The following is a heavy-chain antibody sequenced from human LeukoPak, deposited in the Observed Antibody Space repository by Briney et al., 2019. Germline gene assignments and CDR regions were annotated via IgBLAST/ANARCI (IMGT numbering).Heavy chain of an antibody. J-gene: IGHJ6*03. CDR3: ARDLQGDYMDV. CDR1: GFTFSSYS. V-gene: IGHV3-48*01. CDR2: ISSSSSTI. D-gene: IGHD3-16*01. Sequence: GGSLRLSCAASGFTFSSYSMNWVRQAPGKGLEWVSYISSSSSTIYYADSVKGRFTISRDNAKNSLYLQMNSLRAEDTAVYYCARDLQGDYMDVWGKGTTVTVSS.